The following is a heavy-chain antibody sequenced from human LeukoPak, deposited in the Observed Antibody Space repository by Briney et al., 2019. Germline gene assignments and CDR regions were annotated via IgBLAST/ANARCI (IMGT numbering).Heavy chain of an antibody. Sequence: GGSLRLSCAASGFTFNDYYMSWIRQAPGKGLEWVSYMSSSGSTIYYADSVKGRFTISRDNAKNSLYLQMNSLGAEDTAVYYCARESRQWLVLGGVDYWGQGTLVTVSS. V-gene: IGHV3-11*04. J-gene: IGHJ4*02. CDR3: ARESRQWLVLGGVDY. D-gene: IGHD6-19*01. CDR2: MSSSGSTI. CDR1: GFTFNDYY.